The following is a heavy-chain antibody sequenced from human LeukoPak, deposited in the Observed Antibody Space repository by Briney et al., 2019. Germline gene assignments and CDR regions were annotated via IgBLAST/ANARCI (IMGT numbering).Heavy chain of an antibody. D-gene: IGHD1-26*01. CDR3: ARDPFRSSFDS. CDR2: IYYSGST. CDR1: GGSISSYY. Sequence: SETLSLTCTVSGGSISSYYWTWIRQPPGKGLEWIGYIYYSGSTNYNPSLKSRVTISSDTSKNQFSLKLSSVTAADTAVYYCARDPFRSSFDSWGQGTLVTVSS. V-gene: IGHV4-59*13. J-gene: IGHJ4*02.